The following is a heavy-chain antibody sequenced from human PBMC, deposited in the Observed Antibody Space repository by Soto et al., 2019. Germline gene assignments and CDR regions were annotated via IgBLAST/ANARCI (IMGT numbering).Heavy chain of an antibody. D-gene: IGHD7-27*01. J-gene: IGHJ4*02. CDR1: GFTFSNYA. CDR2: ISGSGAST. V-gene: IGHV3-23*01. CDR3: AKGDLLTGVAHFDY. Sequence: GGSLRLSCAASGFTFSNYAMSWVRQAPGKGLQWVSTISGSGASTYYGDSVKGRFTLSRDNSESTLFLQMDSLRAEDTAVYYCAKGDLLTGVAHFDYWGQGTLVTVSS.